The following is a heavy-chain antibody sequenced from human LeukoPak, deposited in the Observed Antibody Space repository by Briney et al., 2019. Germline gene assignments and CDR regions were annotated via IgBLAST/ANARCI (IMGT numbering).Heavy chain of an antibody. CDR1: KFTFSRYA. J-gene: IGHJ4*02. Sequence: GGSLRLSCAASKFTFSRYAMSWVRQAPGKGLEWVSTISGGNTYYADSVKGRFSISRDNSRNTPYLQMNRLRAEDTAVYYCAREAPPYYFDYWGQGILVTVSS. V-gene: IGHV3-23*01. CDR2: ISGGNT. D-gene: IGHD1-26*01. CDR3: AREAPPYYFDY.